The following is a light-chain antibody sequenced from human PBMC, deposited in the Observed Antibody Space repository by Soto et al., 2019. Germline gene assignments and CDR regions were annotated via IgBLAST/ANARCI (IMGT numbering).Light chain of an antibody. V-gene: IGLV2-14*01. Sequence: QSALTQPASVSGSPGQSITISCTGTSSDVGGYNYVSWYQQHPGKAPKLMIYEVSNRPPGVSNRFSGSKSGNTASLTISGLQAEDEADYYCSSYTSSSTLHVFGTGTKLPVL. CDR2: EVS. CDR3: SSYTSSSTLHV. CDR1: SSDVGGYNY. J-gene: IGLJ1*01.